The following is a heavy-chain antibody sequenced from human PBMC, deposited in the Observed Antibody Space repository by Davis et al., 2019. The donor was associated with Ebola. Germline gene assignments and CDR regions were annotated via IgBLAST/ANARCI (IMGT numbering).Heavy chain of an antibody. CDR3: AKDIWVRGVIRPRGDWFDP. CDR2: ISSSSSTI. V-gene: IGHV3-48*04. J-gene: IGHJ5*02. D-gene: IGHD3-10*01. CDR1: GFTFSSYS. Sequence: GESLKISCAASGFTFSSYSMNWVRQAPGKGLEWVSYISSSSSTIYYADSVKGRFTISRDNAKNSLYLQMNSLRAEDTALYYCAKDIWVRGVIRPRGDWFDPWGQGTLVTVSS.